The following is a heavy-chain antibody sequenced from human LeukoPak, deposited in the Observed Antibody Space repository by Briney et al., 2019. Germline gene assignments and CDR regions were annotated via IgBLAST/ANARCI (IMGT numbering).Heavy chain of an antibody. D-gene: IGHD6-19*01. CDR2: ISSSGSTI. J-gene: IGHJ4*02. CDR3: ARDQQNSGCLYPDPRDY. Sequence: PGGSLRHSCAASGFTFSSYEMNCGRHGPRQGLEWGSYISSSGSTIYYADSVKGRFTISRDNAKNSLYLQMNSLRAEDTAVYYCARDQQNSGCLYPDPRDYGGQGNLVTVSA. CDR1: GFTFSSYE. V-gene: IGHV3-48*03.